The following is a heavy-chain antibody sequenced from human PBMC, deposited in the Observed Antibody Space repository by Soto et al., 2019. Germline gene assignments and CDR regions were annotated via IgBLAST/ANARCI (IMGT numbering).Heavy chain of an antibody. Sequence: QVQLQESGPGLVKPSETLSLTCTISGGPFSNYYCSWFRQTPGQGLEWIGHKAYSGYFSYNPSLRRRVTISLDTSKNQFCLDLSSVTAADPALYFCARQGLGPLHGLVDVWGQGTTVIVSS. D-gene: IGHD3-10*01. J-gene: IGHJ6*02. CDR2: KAYSGYF. CDR1: GGPFSNYY. V-gene: IGHV4-59*08. CDR3: ARQGLGPLHGLVDV.